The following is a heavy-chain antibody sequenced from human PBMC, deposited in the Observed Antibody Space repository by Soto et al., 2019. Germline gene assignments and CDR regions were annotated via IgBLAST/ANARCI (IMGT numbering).Heavy chain of an antibody. Sequence: EVQLVESGGGLVQPGGSLRLSCAASEFTFTHYWMHWVRQAPGKGLVWVSRISSDGTTTNYADSVKGRFTISRDNAKNTLSLQMTSLRVEDRAIYYCVRGKVAAGFGYWGQGALVTVSS. CDR1: EFTFTHYW. V-gene: IGHV3-74*01. CDR2: ISSDGTTT. D-gene: IGHD6-13*01. CDR3: VRGKVAAGFGY. J-gene: IGHJ4*02.